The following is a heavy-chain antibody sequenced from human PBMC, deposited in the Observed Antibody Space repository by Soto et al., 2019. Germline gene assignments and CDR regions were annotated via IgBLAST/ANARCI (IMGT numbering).Heavy chain of an antibody. CDR2: INHSGST. Sequence: XETLSLTCSVYGWSFSGYYWSWIRQPPGKGLDWIGEINHSGSTNYNPSLKSRVTISVDTPKNQFSLKLSSVTAADTAVYYCARVAGIAAAGTGFDYWGQGTLVTVSS. V-gene: IGHV4-34*01. J-gene: IGHJ4*02. D-gene: IGHD6-13*01. CDR3: ARVAGIAAAGTGFDY. CDR1: GWSFSGYY.